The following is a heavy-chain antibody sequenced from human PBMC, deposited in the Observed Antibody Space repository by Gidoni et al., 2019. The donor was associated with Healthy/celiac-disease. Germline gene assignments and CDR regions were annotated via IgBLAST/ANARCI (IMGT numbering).Heavy chain of an antibody. CDR2: ISYDGSNK. V-gene: IGHV3-30*18. D-gene: IGHD4-17*01. CDR1: GFTFSSYG. J-gene: IGHJ6*02. CDR3: AKARPGYGDYQLHYGMDV. Sequence: QAQLVESGGGVVQPGRSLRLSCAASGFTFSSYGLHWVRQAPGKGLEWVAVISYDGSNKYYADSVKGRFTISRDNSKNTLYLQMNSLRAEDTAVYYCAKARPGYGDYQLHYGMDVWGQGTTVTVSS.